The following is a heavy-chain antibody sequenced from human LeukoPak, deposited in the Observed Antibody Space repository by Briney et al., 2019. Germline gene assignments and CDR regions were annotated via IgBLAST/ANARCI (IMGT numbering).Heavy chain of an antibody. CDR2: INNT. V-gene: IGHV3-74*01. J-gene: IGHJ4*02. CDR3: AREGVALVNFDY. D-gene: IGHD4-23*01. Sequence: GGSLRLSCAASGFTFSSYWMNWVRQAPGKGLVWISRINNTKYADSVKGRFTISRDNAKNTLYLQMNSLRGEDTAVYYCAREGVALVNFDYWGQGTLVTVSS. CDR1: GFTFSSYW.